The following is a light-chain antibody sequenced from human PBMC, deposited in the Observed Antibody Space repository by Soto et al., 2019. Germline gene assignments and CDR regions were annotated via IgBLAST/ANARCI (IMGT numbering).Light chain of an antibody. Sequence: QLVLTQPPSVSGAPGQRVTISCSNIGARYDVHWYQQLPGTAPKLLIYGNSDRPSWVPDRFSGSKSGTSASLAITGLQAEDEADYYCQSYDSSLTGSRVFGGGTQLTVL. V-gene: IGLV1-40*01. CDR1: SNIGARYD. CDR3: QSYDSSLTGSRV. J-gene: IGLJ2*01. CDR2: GNS.